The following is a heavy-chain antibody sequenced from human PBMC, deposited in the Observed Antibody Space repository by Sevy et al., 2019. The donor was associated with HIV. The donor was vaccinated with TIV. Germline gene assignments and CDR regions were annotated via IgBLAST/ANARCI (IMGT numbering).Heavy chain of an antibody. V-gene: IGHV3-33*01. J-gene: IGHJ5*01. CDR3: VRVLWDVLVVPAATPSPWLDS. CDR1: GFSVRSFS. Sequence: GGSLRLSCSASGFSVRSFSMHWVRQAPGKGLEWVAALLYNVRTEEYADSVKGRFTISRDNSKNTLYLQMHSLKAGDTALYYCVRVLWDVLVVPAATPSPWLDSWGQGTLVTVSS. CDR2: LLYNVRTE. D-gene: IGHD1-26*01.